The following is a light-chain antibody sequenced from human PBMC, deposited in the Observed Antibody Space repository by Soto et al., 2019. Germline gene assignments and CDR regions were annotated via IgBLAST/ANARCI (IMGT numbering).Light chain of an antibody. J-gene: IGLJ1*01. Sequence: QSVLAQPASVSGSPGQSITISCTGTNSDIGFYNYVSWYQQHPGEAPKLIIYEVAKRPSGVSSRFSGSKSGNTASLTISALQAEDEADHHCSSYTSYSPIYVFGNGTKVT. CDR2: EVA. V-gene: IGLV2-14*01. CDR3: SSYTSYSPIYV. CDR1: NSDIGFYNY.